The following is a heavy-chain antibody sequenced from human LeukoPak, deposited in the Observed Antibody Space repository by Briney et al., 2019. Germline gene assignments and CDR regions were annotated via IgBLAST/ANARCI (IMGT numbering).Heavy chain of an antibody. CDR3: ASLIDGSHDY. Sequence: QPSETLSLTCAVSGYSISSGYYWGWIRQPPGKGLVWIGSIYHSGSTYYNPSLKSRVTISVDTSKNQFSLELSSVTAADTAVYYCASLIDGSHDYWGQGTLVTVSS. CDR2: IYHSGST. V-gene: IGHV4-38-2*01. D-gene: IGHD5-24*01. J-gene: IGHJ4*02. CDR1: GYSISSGYY.